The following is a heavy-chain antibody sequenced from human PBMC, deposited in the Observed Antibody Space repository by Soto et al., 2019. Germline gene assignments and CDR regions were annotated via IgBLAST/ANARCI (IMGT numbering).Heavy chain of an antibody. Sequence: GGSLRLSCAASGFTFSNAWMSWVRQAPGKGLEWVGRIKSKTDGGTTDYAAPVKGRFTISRDDSKNTLYLQMNSLKTEDTAVYYCTTTYDFWSSTADFDYWGQGTLVTVSS. CDR1: GFTFSNAW. V-gene: IGHV3-15*01. J-gene: IGHJ4*02. CDR2: IKSKTDGGTT. D-gene: IGHD3-3*01. CDR3: TTTYDFWSSTADFDY.